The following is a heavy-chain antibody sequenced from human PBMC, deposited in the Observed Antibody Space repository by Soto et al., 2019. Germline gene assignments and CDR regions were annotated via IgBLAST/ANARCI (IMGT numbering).Heavy chain of an antibody. D-gene: IGHD5-12*01. J-gene: IGHJ3*02. Sequence: GGSLRLSCAASGFTFSSYSMNWVRQAPGKGLEWVSSISSSSSYIYYADSVKGRFTISRDNAKNSLYLQVNSLRAEDTAVYYCARVWGYDSRAFEIWGQGTMVTVSS. CDR3: ARVWGYDSRAFEI. CDR2: ISSSSSYI. V-gene: IGHV3-21*01. CDR1: GFTFSSYS.